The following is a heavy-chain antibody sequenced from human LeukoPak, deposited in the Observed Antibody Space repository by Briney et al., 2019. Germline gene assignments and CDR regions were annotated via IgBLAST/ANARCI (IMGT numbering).Heavy chain of an antibody. V-gene: IGHV4-34*01. J-gene: IGHJ6*03. D-gene: IGHD3-9*01. Sequence: PSETLSLTCAVYGGSFSGYYWSWIRQPPGKGLEWIGEINHSGSTNYNPSLKGRVTTSVDTSKNQFTLKLSSVTAADTAVYYCARQRYFVGGYYYYYYMDVWGKGTTVTVSS. CDR1: GGSFSGYY. CDR3: ARQRYFVGGYYYYYYMDV. CDR2: INHSGST.